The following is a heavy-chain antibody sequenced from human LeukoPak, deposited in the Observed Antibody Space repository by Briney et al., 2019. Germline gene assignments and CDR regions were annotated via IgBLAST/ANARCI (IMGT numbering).Heavy chain of an antibody. Sequence: SVKVSCKASGGTFSSYAISWVRQAPGQGLEWMGGIIPIFGTANYAQKFQGRVTITADESTSTAYMELSSLRSEDTAVYYCARSIVVVPAASDAFDIWGQRTMVTVSS. J-gene: IGHJ3*02. CDR3: ARSIVVVPAASDAFDI. D-gene: IGHD2-2*01. CDR1: GGTFSSYA. V-gene: IGHV1-69*13. CDR2: IIPIFGTA.